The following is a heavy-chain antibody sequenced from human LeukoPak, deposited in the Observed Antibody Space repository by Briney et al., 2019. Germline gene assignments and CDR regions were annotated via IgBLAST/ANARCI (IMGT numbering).Heavy chain of an antibody. CDR1: GFTFSSYA. CDR3: AKTLWFGELSTFDY. CDR2: ISGSGGST. Sequence: GGSLRLSCAASGFTFSSYAMSWVRQAPGKGLEWVSAISGSGGSTYYADSVKGRFTISRDNSKNTLYLQMNSLRAEDTAVYRCAKTLWFGELSTFDYWGQGTLVTVSS. D-gene: IGHD3-10*01. V-gene: IGHV3-23*01. J-gene: IGHJ4*02.